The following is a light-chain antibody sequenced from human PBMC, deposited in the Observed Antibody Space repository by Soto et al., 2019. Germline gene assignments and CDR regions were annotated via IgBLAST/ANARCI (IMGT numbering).Light chain of an antibody. J-gene: IGKJ1*01. CDR2: GAS. CDR1: QTVSTS. V-gene: IGKV3-15*01. Sequence: EIVMTQSPATLSVSPGERATLSCRASQTVSTSLAWYQQKPGRAPRLLIYGASTRASGVPARFSGSGSGTDFTLTISRLEPEDFAVYYCQQYGSSGTFGQGTKVDI. CDR3: QQYGSSGT.